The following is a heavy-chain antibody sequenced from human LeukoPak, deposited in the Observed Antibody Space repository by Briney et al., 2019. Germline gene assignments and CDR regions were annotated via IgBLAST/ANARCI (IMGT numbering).Heavy chain of an antibody. CDR2: FYYGRST. J-gene: IGHJ4*02. V-gene: IGHV4-39*01. CDR1: GGSIDTSSYY. D-gene: IGHD2-15*01. CDR3: AAPLGYCSGGRCRFDY. Sequence: PSETLSLTCTVSGGSIDTSSYYWGWIRQPPGKGLEWIGTFYYGRSTYYNPSLKTRVAISVDTSRNQFSLELTSVTAADTAMYYCAAPLGYCSGGRCRFDYWGQGTLVTVSS.